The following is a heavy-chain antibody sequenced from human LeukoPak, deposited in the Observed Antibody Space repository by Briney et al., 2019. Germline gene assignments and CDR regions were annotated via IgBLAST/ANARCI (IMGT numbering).Heavy chain of an antibody. CDR1: GITLSNYG. D-gene: IGHD3-22*01. V-gene: IGHV3-23*01. CDR2: ISDSGGST. J-gene: IGHJ4*02. Sequence: GGSLRLSCAVSGITLSNYGMSWVRPAPGKGLEWVAGISDSGGSTNCADSVKGRFTISRDNPKNTLYVQMNSLRAEETAVYFCAKRGVVIRVILVGFHKEAYYFDSWGQGALITVSS. CDR3: AKRGVVIRVILVGFHKEAYYFDS.